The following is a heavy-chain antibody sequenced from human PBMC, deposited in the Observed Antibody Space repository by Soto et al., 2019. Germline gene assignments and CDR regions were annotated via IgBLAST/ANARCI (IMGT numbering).Heavy chain of an antibody. Sequence: QVQLVQSGAEVRKPGASVTVSCRSSGDSFNDYYIHWVRQAPGQGFEWLGWINPNGGVTKYAQKFQGWVTMTTHTSIRTVYMQLSRLRSDDTAVYYCARESGGATATLDYYYFYMDVWGTGTTVTVSS. D-gene: IGHD5-12*01. J-gene: IGHJ6*03. CDR1: GDSFNDYY. CDR3: ARESGGATATLDYYYFYMDV. CDR2: INPNGGVT. V-gene: IGHV1-2*04.